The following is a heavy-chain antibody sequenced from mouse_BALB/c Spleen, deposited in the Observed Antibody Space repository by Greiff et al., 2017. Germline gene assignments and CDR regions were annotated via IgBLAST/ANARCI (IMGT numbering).Heavy chain of an antibody. J-gene: IGHJ4*01. V-gene: IGHV5-17*02. CDR3: ARDYYGSRGAMDY. CDR2: ISSGSSTI. CDR1: GFTFSSFG. Sequence: EVNVVESGGGLVQPGGSRKLSCAASGFTFSSFGMHWVRQAPEKGLEWVAYISSGSSTIYYADTVKGRCTISRDNPKNTLFLQMTSLRSEDTAMYYCARDYYGSRGAMDYWGQGTSVTVSS. D-gene: IGHD1-1*01.